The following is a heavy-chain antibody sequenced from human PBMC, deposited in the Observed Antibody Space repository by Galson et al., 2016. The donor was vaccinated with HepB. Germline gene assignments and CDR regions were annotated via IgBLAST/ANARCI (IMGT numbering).Heavy chain of an antibody. CDR1: GDSITSGGYY. D-gene: IGHD5-24*01. CDR2: TYHSGSA. J-gene: IGHJ4*02. CDR3: MRDRRLQGLDY. V-gene: IGHV4-31*03. Sequence: QVQLQESGPGLVKPSETLSLTCTVSGDSITSGGYYCSWVRQHPGKGPEWIGYTYHSGSAYYNPSLKSRLSMSVDTSKNQFSLKLNSLAAADTAIYYCMRDRRLQGLDYWGQGILVTVSS.